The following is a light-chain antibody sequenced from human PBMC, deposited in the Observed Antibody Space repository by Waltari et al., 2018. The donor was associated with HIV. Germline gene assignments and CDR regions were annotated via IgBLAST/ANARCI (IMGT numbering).Light chain of an antibody. CDR3: ATWDDRDDNLSSFYV. J-gene: IGLJ1*01. CDR1: SSNVGSTT. Sequence: QSVLTQPPSSSGTPGQRLTISCSGSSSNVGSTTVNWYQHLPGAAPKLLILNTDWRPAGVPDRFSGSKSGTSASLAISGLQSEDEADYYCATWDDRDDNLSSFYVFATGTKVTVL. CDR2: NTD. V-gene: IGLV1-44*01.